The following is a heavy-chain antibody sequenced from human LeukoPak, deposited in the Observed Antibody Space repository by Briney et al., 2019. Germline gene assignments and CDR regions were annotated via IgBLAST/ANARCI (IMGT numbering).Heavy chain of an antibody. D-gene: IGHD3-9*01. J-gene: IGHJ6*02. Sequence: SVKVSCKASGGTFSSYAISWVRQAPGQGLEWMGRIIPILGIANYAQKFRGRVTITADKSTSTAYMELSSLRSEDTAVYYCARSPPDDILTGYLLVHYYYYGMDVWGQGTTVTVSS. CDR3: ARSPPDDILTGYLLVHYYYYGMDV. CDR2: IIPILGIA. CDR1: GGTFSSYA. V-gene: IGHV1-69*04.